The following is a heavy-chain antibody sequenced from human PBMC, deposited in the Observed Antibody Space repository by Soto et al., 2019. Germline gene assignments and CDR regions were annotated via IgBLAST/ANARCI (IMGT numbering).Heavy chain of an antibody. CDR2: IYYSGST. V-gene: IGHV4-39*01. CDR3: ARQFYCSGGSCYSVVGYFDY. D-gene: IGHD2-15*01. CDR1: GGSISSSSYY. Sequence: QLQLQESGPGLVKPSETLSLTCTVSGGSISSSSYYWGWIRQPPGKGLEWIGNIYYSGSTDYNPSLKSRVTISVDTSKNQFSLKLNSVTAADTAVYYCARQFYCSGGSCYSVVGYFDYWGQGTLVTVSS. J-gene: IGHJ4*02.